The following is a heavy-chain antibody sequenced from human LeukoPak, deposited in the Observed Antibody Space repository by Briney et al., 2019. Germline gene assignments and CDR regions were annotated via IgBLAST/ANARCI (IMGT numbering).Heavy chain of an antibody. CDR1: GGSISSYY. CDR3: ARELVLYSGYDEGDWFDP. CDR2: IYYSGST. D-gene: IGHD5-12*01. Sequence: SETLSLTCTVSGGSISSYYWSWIRQPPGKGLEWIGYIYYSGSTNYNPSLKSRVTISVDTSKNQFSLKLSSVTAADTAVYYCARELVLYSGYDEGDWFDPWGQGTLVTVSS. J-gene: IGHJ5*02. V-gene: IGHV4-59*12.